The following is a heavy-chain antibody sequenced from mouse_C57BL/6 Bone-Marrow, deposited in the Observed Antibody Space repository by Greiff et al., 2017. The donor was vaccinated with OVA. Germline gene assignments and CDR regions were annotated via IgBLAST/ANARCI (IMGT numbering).Heavy chain of an antibody. CDR2: IDPSDSYT. CDR3: GTGYFDY. J-gene: IGHJ2*01. V-gene: IGHV1-50*01. Sequence: QVQLQQPGAELVKPGASVKLSCKASGYTFTSYWMQWVKQRPGQGLEWIGEIDPSDSYTNYTQKFKGKATLTVDTSSSTAYMQLSSLTSEDAAVYYCGTGYFDYWGQGTTLTVSS. CDR1: GYTFTSYW. D-gene: IGHD4-1*01.